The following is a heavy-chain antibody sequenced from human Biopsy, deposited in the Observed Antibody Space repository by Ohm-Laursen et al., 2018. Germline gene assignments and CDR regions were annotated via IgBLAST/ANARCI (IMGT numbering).Heavy chain of an antibody. CDR3: ARDLPSCDCCAMDI. Sequence: SETLSLTCTVSGDTVTKYYWSWIRQPPGKGLEWIGHTYKGGNTNHNTSLKSQVSMSVDTSKNQLSLTMRTVTAADTDVYYWARDLPSCDCCAMDIWGQGTTVTVSS. V-gene: IGHV4-59*02. CDR2: TYKGGNT. D-gene: IGHD2-21*02. CDR1: GDTVTKYY. J-gene: IGHJ6*02.